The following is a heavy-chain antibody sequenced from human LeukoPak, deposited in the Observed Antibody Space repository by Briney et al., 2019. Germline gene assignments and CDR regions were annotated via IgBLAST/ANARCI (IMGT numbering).Heavy chain of an antibody. CDR3: ARGGWYYDY. CDR2: IYYSGST. CDR1: GGSISSSSYY. J-gene: IGHJ4*02. D-gene: IGHD6-19*01. V-gene: IGHV4-61*05. Sequence: SETLSLTCTVSGGSISSSSYYWGWIRQPPGKGLEWIGYIYYSGSTNYNLSLKSRVTISVDTSKNQISLKLTSVTAADTAVYSCARGGWYYDYWGQGTLVTVSS.